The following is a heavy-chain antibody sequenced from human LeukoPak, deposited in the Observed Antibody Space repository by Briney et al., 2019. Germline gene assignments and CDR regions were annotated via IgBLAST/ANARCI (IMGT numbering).Heavy chain of an antibody. J-gene: IGHJ1*01. D-gene: IGHD3-22*01. V-gene: IGHV1-2*02. CDR3: ATSSGYYVGYIQY. Sequence: GASVKVSCKASGYTFTGYYIHWVRQAPGQGLEWMGWTNPNSGDTHYAQTFQGRVTMTRDTSVSTAYMELSTLRSDDTAVFYCATSSGYYVGYIQYWGQGTLVTVSS. CDR2: TNPNSGDT. CDR1: GYTFTGYY.